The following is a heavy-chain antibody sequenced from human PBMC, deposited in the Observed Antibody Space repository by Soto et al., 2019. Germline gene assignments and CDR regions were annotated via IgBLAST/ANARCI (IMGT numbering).Heavy chain of an antibody. J-gene: IGHJ4*02. CDR2: ISGSASST. D-gene: IGHD5-12*01. CDR3: AKASSTISPDY. Sequence: VGSLILSCAASGFTFTSYAVTWVRQAPGKGLEWVSSISGSASSTFYAGSVRGRFSISRDNSRNTVSLQMNSLRAEDTAVYYCAKASSTISPDYWGQGTQVTVSS. CDR1: GFTFTSYA. V-gene: IGHV3-23*01.